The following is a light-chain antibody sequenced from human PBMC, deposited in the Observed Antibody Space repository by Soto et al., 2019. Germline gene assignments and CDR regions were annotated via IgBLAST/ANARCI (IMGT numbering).Light chain of an antibody. V-gene: IGKV1-12*01. J-gene: IGKJ4*01. CDR3: QQASSFPLA. CDR2: AAS. Sequence: DIQMTQSPSSVSASVGDRVTITCRASQDISRWLAWYQQKPGKAPKLLIYAASSLQHGVPSRFSGSGSGTDFTLTISSLQPEDFASYYCQQASSFPLAFGGGTKVDIK. CDR1: QDISRW.